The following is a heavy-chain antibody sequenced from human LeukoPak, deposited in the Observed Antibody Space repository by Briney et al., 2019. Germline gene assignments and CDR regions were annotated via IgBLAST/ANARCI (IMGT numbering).Heavy chain of an antibody. Sequence: PGRSLRLSCAASGFTFSSYGMHWVRQAPGKGLEWVAVISYDGSNKYYADSVKGRFTISRDNSKNTLYLQMNSLRAEDTAVYYCAKDAGGLGELSFGDYWGQGTLVTVSS. CDR1: GFTFSSYG. V-gene: IGHV3-30*18. J-gene: IGHJ4*02. CDR2: ISYDGSNK. CDR3: AKDAGGLGELSFGDY. D-gene: IGHD3-16*02.